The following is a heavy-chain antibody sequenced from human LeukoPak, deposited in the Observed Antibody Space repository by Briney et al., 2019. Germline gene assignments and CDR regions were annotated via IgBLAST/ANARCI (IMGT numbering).Heavy chain of an antibody. Sequence: ASVKVSCKASGYTFTGYYMHWVRQAPGQGLEWMGWINTNTGNPTYAQGFTGRFVFSLDTSVSTAYLQISSLKAEDTAVYYCARATHYYDSSGYPIYDYWGQGTLVTVSS. J-gene: IGHJ4*02. CDR1: GYTFTGYY. CDR3: ARATHYYDSSGYPIYDY. V-gene: IGHV7-4-1*02. CDR2: INTNTGNP. D-gene: IGHD3-22*01.